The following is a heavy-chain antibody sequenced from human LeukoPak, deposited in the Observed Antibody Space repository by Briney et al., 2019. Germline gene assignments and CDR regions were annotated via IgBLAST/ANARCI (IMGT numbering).Heavy chain of an antibody. Sequence: GGSLRLSCAASGFAFSTYAMIWARQTPGKGLEWVSHISRTGDSTIYGDAVKGRFTISRDNSKNVLNLQMNSLRAEDTAVYYCAFSKYTYDYAMDVWGQGTTVTVSS. CDR2: ISRTGDST. D-gene: IGHD6-6*01. CDR3: AFSKYTYDYAMDV. J-gene: IGHJ6*02. CDR1: GFAFSTYA. V-gene: IGHV3-23*01.